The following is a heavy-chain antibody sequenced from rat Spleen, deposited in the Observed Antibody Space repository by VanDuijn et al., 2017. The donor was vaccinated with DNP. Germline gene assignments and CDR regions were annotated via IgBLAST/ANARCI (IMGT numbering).Heavy chain of an antibody. J-gene: IGHJ1*01. D-gene: IGHD5-1*01. Sequence: EVQLVESGGDLVQPGRSLKLSCVASRFTFNSYWMAWIRQVPGKGLEWVASVPSSGGSTYYPDSVKGRFIISRDNARNTLYLQMNSLRSEDTATYDCTRGAGSPYWSFDFWGPGTVVTVSS. CDR3: TRGAGSPYWSFDF. V-gene: IGHV5-31*01. CDR1: RFTFNSYW. CDR2: VPSSGGST.